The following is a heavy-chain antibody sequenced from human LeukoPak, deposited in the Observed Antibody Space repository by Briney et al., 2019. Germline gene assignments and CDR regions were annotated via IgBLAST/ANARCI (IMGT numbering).Heavy chain of an antibody. CDR3: ARVPGRRNYYYYYMDV. D-gene: IGHD1-1*01. CDR1: GGSISSYY. Sequence: SETLSLTCTVSGGSISSYYWSWLRQPPGKGLEWIGYIYYSGSTNYNPSLKSRVTISVDTSKNQFSLKLSSVTAADTAAYYCARVPGRRNYYYYYMDVWGKGTTVTVSS. J-gene: IGHJ6*03. V-gene: IGHV4-59*01. CDR2: IYYSGST.